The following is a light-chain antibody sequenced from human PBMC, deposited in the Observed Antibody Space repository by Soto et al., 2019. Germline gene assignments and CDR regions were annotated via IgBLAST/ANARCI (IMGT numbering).Light chain of an antibody. Sequence: EIVMTQSPATLSVSPGERATLSCRASQSVSSNLAWYQQKPGQAPRLLIYGASTRATGIPARLSGSGSGTEFTLTISSLQSEDFAVYYYQQYNNWPRTFGQGT. J-gene: IGKJ1*01. CDR2: GAS. CDR1: QSVSSN. V-gene: IGKV3-15*01. CDR3: QQYNNWPRT.